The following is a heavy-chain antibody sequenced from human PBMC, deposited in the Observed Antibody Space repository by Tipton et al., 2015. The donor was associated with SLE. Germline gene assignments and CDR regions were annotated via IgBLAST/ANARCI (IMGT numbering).Heavy chain of an antibody. Sequence: LRLSCTVSGASISSGGNYWGWIRQSPGKGLEWIGSIYYTGNTYYNPSLKSRVTISVDTSKNQLSLKVTSVTAADTAVYYCTRDGPEWDRDFWGQGTLVTVSS. J-gene: IGHJ4*02. V-gene: IGHV4-39*07. CDR1: GASISSGGNY. CDR2: IYYTGNT. CDR3: TRDGPEWDRDF. D-gene: IGHD1-26*01.